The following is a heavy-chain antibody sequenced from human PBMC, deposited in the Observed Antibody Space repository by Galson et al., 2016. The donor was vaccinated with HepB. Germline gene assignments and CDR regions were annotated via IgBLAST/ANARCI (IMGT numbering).Heavy chain of an antibody. Sequence: SLRLSCAASGFIFSGYAMTWVRQAPGKMLEWVSTIISRGSGSSTYYADSIKGRFTISRDDAKNRLYLQMNSLTTEDTAVYYCAKDSGDWRGYFDSWGQGTLVTVSS. D-gene: IGHD3-10*01. CDR1: GFIFSGYA. V-gene: IGHV3-23*01. CDR2: IISRGSGSST. J-gene: IGHJ5*01. CDR3: AKDSGDWRGYFDS.